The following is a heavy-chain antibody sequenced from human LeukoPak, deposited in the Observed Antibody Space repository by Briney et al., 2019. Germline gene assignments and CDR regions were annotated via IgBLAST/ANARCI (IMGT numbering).Heavy chain of an antibody. D-gene: IGHD3-10*01. Sequence: GASVKVSCKAAGYTFTNYDIMWERQATGQGPEWLGWMNSNSGNTGYAQKFQGRVTMTRDTSINTAYMELHSLTSEDTAVYYCARGRGGTVVRGYLDYWGQGTLVTVSS. CDR3: ARGRGGTVVRGYLDY. V-gene: IGHV1-8*01. CDR2: MNSNSGNT. CDR1: GYTFTNYD. J-gene: IGHJ4*02.